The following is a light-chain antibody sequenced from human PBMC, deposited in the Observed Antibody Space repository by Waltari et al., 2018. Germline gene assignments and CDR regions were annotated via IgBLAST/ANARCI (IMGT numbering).Light chain of an antibody. CDR3: QQYDTYPIYT. CDR2: DAS. Sequence: AIQLTQSPSSLSASVGHRITITCRASQDIASALAWYVQKPGKAPQLLIYDASTLESGVPSRFSGGGSGVEFTLTISSLQPDDFATYYCQQYDTYPIYTFGQGTKLEIK. J-gene: IGKJ2*01. V-gene: IGKV1-13*02. CDR1: QDIASA.